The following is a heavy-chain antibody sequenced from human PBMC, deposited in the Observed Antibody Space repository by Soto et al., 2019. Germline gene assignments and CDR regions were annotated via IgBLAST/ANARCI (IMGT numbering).Heavy chain of an antibody. CDR2: VYYSGST. J-gene: IGHJ6*02. V-gene: IGHV4-31*03. CDR1: GGSLSSDGNY. CDR3: ARARMVRGIISYYGMDV. Sequence: QVQLQESGPGLVKSSQTLSLTCTVSGGSLSSDGNYWSWIRQHPGKGLEWIGYVYYSGSTYYNPSLKSRGTISVDTSKNQVSLKLNSVTAADTAVYYCARARMVRGIISYYGMDVWGQGNTGTVSS. D-gene: IGHD3-10*01.